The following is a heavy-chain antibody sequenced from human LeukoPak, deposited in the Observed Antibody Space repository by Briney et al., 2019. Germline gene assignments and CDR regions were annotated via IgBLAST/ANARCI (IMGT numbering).Heavy chain of an antibody. D-gene: IGHD3-22*01. CDR1: GFTVITNY. CDR2: VYSGGST. V-gene: IGHV3-53*01. CDR3: ARLANPSGYWD. J-gene: IGHJ4*02. Sequence: GSLRLSCAASGFTVITNYMNWVRQAPGKGLEWVSVVYSGGSTFYADSVKGRFTISRDNSKNTLYLQMNSLRAEDTAVYYCARLANPSGYWDWGQGTLVTVSS.